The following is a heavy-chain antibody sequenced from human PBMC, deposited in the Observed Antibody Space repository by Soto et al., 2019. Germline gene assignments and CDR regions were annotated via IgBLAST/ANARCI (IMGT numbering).Heavy chain of an antibody. J-gene: IGHJ6*02. Sequence: QVQLVESGGGVVLPGRSLRLSCAASGFTFSSYGMHWVRQAPGKGLEWVAVIWYDGSNKYYADSVKGRFTISRDNSKNTLYLQMNSLRAEDTAVYYCASEYCSGGRCYYYGMDVWGQGTTVTVSS. CDR2: IWYDGSNK. CDR1: GFTFSSYG. CDR3: ASEYCSGGRCYYYGMDV. V-gene: IGHV3-33*01. D-gene: IGHD2-15*01.